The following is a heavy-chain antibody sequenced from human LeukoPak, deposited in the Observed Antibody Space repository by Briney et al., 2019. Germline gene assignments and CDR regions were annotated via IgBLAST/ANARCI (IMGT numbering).Heavy chain of an antibody. V-gene: IGHV4-59*12. Sequence: SDTLSLTCTVSGGSISSYYWSWIRQPPGKGLEWIGYVYYSGSTNYNPSLKSRVTISVDTSKNQFSLKLSSVTAADAAVYYCARRFGYSYGFHYYYYMDVWGKGTTVTVSS. CDR2: VYYSGST. J-gene: IGHJ6*03. CDR3: ARRFGYSYGFHYYYYMDV. CDR1: GGSISSYY. D-gene: IGHD5-18*01.